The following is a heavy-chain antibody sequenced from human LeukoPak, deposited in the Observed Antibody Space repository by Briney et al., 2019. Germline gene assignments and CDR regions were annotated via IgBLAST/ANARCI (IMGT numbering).Heavy chain of an antibody. CDR1: GFTFSSYE. D-gene: IGHD4-17*01. J-gene: IGHJ4*02. CDR3: ASGGHYGWGLGY. V-gene: IGHV3-48*03. CDR2: ISSGGSTI. Sequence: GGSLRLSCAASGFTFSSYEMNWVRQAPGKGLEWVSYISSGGSTIYYADSVKGRFTISRDNAKNSLYLQMNSLRAEDTAVYYCASGGHYGWGLGYWGQGTLVTVSS.